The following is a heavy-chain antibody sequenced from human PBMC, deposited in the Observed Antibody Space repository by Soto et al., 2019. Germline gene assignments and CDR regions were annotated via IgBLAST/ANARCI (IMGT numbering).Heavy chain of an antibody. J-gene: IGHJ4*02. CDR1: GGSISSGGYS. Sequence: QLQLQESGSGLVKPSQTLSLTCAVSGGSISSGGYSWSWMRQPPGKGLEWIGYIYHSGSTYYNPCLTGRVTISVDRSKSQFSLKLSSVTAADTAVYYCASSHAGAHITAAVHWGQGTLVTVSS. CDR2: IYHSGST. CDR3: ASSHAGAHITAAVH. V-gene: IGHV4-30-2*01. D-gene: IGHD6-13*01.